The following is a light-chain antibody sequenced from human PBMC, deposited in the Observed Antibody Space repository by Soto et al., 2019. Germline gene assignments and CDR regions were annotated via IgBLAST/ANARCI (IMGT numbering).Light chain of an antibody. V-gene: IGKV3-20*01. CDR1: RFVSNYY. CDR2: AAS. Sequence: DIVLTQSPGTLSLSPGDRATLSCRTSRFVSNYYVAWYQQRPGQAPRLLIYAASSRATDIPDRFSGSGSGTDFTLTISRLEPEDFAVYYCQHYADSPPVFTFAPGTKVEI. CDR3: QHYADSPPVFT. J-gene: IGKJ3*01.